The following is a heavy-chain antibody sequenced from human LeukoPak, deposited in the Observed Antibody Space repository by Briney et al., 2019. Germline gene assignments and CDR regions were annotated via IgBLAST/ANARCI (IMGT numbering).Heavy chain of an antibody. CDR1: GGSVSSYF. CDR3: AREASGSGTFYFDS. J-gene: IGHJ4*02. CDR2: IYHTGNT. Sequence: PSETLSLTCTVSGGSVSSYFWSWTRQPPGKGLEWIGYIYHTGNTNYNPSLKSRATISVDTSKNQFSLKVTSVTAADTAVYYCAREASGSGTFYFDSWGQGTLVTVSS. V-gene: IGHV4-59*02.